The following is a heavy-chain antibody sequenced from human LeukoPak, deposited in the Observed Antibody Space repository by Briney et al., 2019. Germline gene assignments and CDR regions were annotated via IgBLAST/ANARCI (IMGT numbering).Heavy chain of an antibody. CDR2: IKQDGSEK. V-gene: IGHV3-7*01. CDR1: GFTFSSYW. J-gene: IGHJ6*03. D-gene: IGHD6-13*01. CDR3: ARLSSSSWPIYYYYYYMDV. Sequence: PGGSLRLSCAASGFTFSSYWMSWVRQAPGKGLEWVANIKQDGSEKYYVDSVKGRFTISRDNAKNSLYLQMNSLRAEDTAVYYCARLSSSSWPIYYYYYYMDVWGKGTTVTVSS.